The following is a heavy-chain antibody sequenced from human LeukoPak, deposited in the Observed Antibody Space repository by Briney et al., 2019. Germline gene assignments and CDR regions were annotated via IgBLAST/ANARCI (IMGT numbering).Heavy chain of an antibody. Sequence: GGSLRLSCAASGFTFSSYSMNWVRQAPGKGLEWVSSISSSSSYIYYADSVKGRFTISRDNAKNSLFLQMNSLRAEDTAVYYCGRDRWGAAAGTGDYWGQGTLVTVSS. J-gene: IGHJ4*02. D-gene: IGHD6-13*01. CDR1: GFTFSSYS. V-gene: IGHV3-21*01. CDR3: GRDRWGAAAGTGDY. CDR2: ISSSSSYI.